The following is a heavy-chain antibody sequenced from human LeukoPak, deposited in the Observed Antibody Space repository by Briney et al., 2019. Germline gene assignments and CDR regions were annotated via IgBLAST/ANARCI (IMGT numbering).Heavy chain of an antibody. CDR2: ISWNSGSI. CDR3: AKGKSGSYFDY. CDR1: GFTFDDYA. J-gene: IGHJ4*02. D-gene: IGHD1-26*01. Sequence: GRSLRLSCAASGFTFDDYAMHWVRQAPGKGLGWVSGISWNSGSIGYADSVKGRFTISRDNAKNSLYLQMNSLRAEDTALYYCAKGKSGSYFDYWGQGTLVTVSS. V-gene: IGHV3-9*01.